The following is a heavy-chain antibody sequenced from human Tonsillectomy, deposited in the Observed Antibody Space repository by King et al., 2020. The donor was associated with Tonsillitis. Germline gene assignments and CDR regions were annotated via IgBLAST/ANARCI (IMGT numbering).Heavy chain of an antibody. CDR1: GFTFRNSA. Sequence: VQLVESGGGVVQPGRSLRLSCAASGFTFRNSAMHWVRQAPGKGLEWVAIISSDGTNKFYADSVKGRFTISRDSSKNTLYLQMNSLRPEDTSVYYCARDRGSWVLVIDYWGQGTLVAVSS. CDR2: ISSDGTNK. V-gene: IGHV3-30*04. CDR3: ARDRGSWVLVIDY. D-gene: IGHD1-26*01. J-gene: IGHJ4*02.